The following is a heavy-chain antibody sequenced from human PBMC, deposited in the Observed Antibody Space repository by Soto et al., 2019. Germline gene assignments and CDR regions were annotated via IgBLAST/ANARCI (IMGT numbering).Heavy chain of an antibody. Sequence: EVQLLESGGDLVQPGGSLRLSCAASGFSFSSYSFTWVRQAPGKGLEWVAGISIGGDKTWHADSVKGRFTISRGNSKNTVYLQMKSLRVDDTAVYYCAKWDGYGDHWGQGTLVTVSS. CDR1: GFSFSSYS. CDR2: ISIGGDKT. CDR3: AKWDGYGDH. V-gene: IGHV3-23*01. D-gene: IGHD5-18*01. J-gene: IGHJ5*02.